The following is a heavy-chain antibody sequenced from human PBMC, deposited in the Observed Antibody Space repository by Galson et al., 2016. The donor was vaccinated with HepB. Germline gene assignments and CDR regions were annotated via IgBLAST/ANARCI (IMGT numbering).Heavy chain of an antibody. Sequence: SETLSLTCGVSVASFRNLYWSWIRQSPGKGLEWIGEINHRGDTNYNPSLKSRVTISVDTSESQFSLRLQSVTAADTALYCCASLGKGLYDWGSDRSSDYWGQGTLVTVSS. CDR3: ASLGKGLYDWGSDRSSDY. CDR1: VASFRNLY. CDR2: INHRGDT. V-gene: IGHV4-34*01. J-gene: IGHJ4*02. D-gene: IGHD3-16*02.